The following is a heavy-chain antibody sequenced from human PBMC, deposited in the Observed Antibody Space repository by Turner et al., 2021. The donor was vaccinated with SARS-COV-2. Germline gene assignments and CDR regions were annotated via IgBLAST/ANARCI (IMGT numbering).Heavy chain of an antibody. D-gene: IGHD3-3*01. Sequence: EVQLLSSAGGLVQPGGSMSVSCAASGFTFSSYVMSWVRQAPGKGLEWVSSISVSGGSTYYADSVKGRFRISRDNSKNTLYLQMNSLRAEDTAVYYCAKAQLGYYLGVDYWGQGTLVTVSS. V-gene: IGHV3-23*01. CDR3: AKAQLGYYLGVDY. CDR2: ISVSGGST. J-gene: IGHJ4*02. CDR1: GFTFSSYV.